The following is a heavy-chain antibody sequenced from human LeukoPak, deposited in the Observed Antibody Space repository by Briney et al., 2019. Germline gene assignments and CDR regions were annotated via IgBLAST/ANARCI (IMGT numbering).Heavy chain of an antibody. CDR3: ARGLRGYGYGGVSDY. Sequence: ASVKVSCKASGYTFTSYGISWVRQAPGQGLEWMGWISAYNGNTNYAQKLQGRVTMTTDTSTSTAYMELRSLRSDDTAVYYCARGLRGYGYGGVSDYWGQGTLVTVSS. J-gene: IGHJ4*02. D-gene: IGHD5-18*01. CDR2: ISAYNGNT. CDR1: GYTFTSYG. V-gene: IGHV1-18*01.